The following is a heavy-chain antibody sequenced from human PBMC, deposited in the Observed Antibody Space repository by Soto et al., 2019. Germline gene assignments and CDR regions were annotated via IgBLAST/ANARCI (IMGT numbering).Heavy chain of an antibody. V-gene: IGHV3-21*01. CDR2: ISGSGNYI. CDR1: GFTFSSYA. CDR3: ARDMEFCTNGLCYWFDY. J-gene: IGHJ4*02. Sequence: LRLSCAASGFTFSSYAMNWVRQAPGKGLEWVSSISGSGNYIYYADSVKGRFTFSRDNAKNSLYLQMNSLRAEDTAVYYCARDMEFCTNGLCYWFDYWGQGTLVTVSS. D-gene: IGHD2-8*01.